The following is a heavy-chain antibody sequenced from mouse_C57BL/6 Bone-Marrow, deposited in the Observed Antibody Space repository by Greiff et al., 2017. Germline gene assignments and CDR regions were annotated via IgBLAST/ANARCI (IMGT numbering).Heavy chain of an antibody. Sequence: EVQVVESGGGLVQPGGSLKLSCAASGFTFSDYYMYWVRQTPEKRLEWVAYISNGGGSTYYPDTVKGRFTISRDNAKNTLYLQMSRLKSEDTAMYYCARGGIYYGNPYAMDYWGQGTSVTVSS. V-gene: IGHV5-12*01. J-gene: IGHJ4*01. D-gene: IGHD2-1*01. CDR2: ISNGGGST. CDR3: ARGGIYYGNPYAMDY. CDR1: GFTFSDYY.